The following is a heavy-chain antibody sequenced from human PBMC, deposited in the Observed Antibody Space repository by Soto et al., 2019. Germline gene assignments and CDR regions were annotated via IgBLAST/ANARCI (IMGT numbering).Heavy chain of an antibody. CDR1: GYSFINYY. CDR3: SRGASFDY. Sequence: VQLVQSGAEVREPGAQVKISCKASGYSFINYYIHWLRLAPGQALEWVGIISRTGGSITYPQRFHHRVTMTTVMAATTVAMELDSLRSEDAAVNYCSRGASFDYWGQGTLVGFSS. V-gene: IGHV1-46*03. D-gene: IGHD3-10*01. J-gene: IGHJ4*02. CDR2: ISRTGGSI.